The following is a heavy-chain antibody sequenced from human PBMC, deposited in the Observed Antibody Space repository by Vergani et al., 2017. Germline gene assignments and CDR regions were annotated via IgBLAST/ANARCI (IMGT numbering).Heavy chain of an antibody. CDR2: ISSSSSYI. D-gene: IGHD2-2*01. V-gene: IGHV3-21*01. J-gene: IGHJ4*02. CDR3: AGESLAAMPSYYFDY. Sequence: EVQLVESGGGLVKPGGSLRLSCAASGFTFSSYSMNWVRQAPGKGLEWVSSISSSSSYIYYAESVKGRFTISRDNAKNSLYLQMNSLRAEDTAVYYCAGESLAAMPSYYFDYWGQGTLVTVSS. CDR1: GFTFSSYS.